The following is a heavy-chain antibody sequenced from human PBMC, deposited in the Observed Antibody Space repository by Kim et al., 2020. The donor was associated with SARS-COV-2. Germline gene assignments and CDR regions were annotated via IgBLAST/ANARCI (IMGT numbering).Heavy chain of an antibody. CDR3: ARYLSCSDCL. CDR2: SNEDGSIT. CDR1: GFTFSKYW. V-gene: IGHV3-74*01. Sequence: GGSLRLSCAASGFTFSKYWMHWVRQVPGEGRVWVSRSNEDGSITNYADSVRGRFTISRDNAKSTLYLQTNSLGAEDTALYYCARYLSCSDCLWGQGTLVT. D-gene: IGHD2-21*02. J-gene: IGHJ4*02.